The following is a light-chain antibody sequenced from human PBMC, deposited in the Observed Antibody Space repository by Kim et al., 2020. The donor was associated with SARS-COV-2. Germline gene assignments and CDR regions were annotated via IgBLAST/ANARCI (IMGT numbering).Light chain of an antibody. CDR1: SSNIGKNY. J-gene: IGLJ2*01. CDR2: DND. V-gene: IGLV1-51*01. Sequence: GQKATFSCPGSSSNIGKNYVCWYQQFPGTAPKLLIYDNDKRAAGIPDRFFGSKSGTSATLGITGLQTGDEADYYCGAWDNSLSAGIFGGGTQLTVL. CDR3: GAWDNSLSAGI.